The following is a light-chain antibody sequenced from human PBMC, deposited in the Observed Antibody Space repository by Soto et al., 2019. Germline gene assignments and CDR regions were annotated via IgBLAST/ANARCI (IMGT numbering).Light chain of an antibody. CDR2: WTS. CDR1: QTILYSYNNKNH. V-gene: IGKV4-1*01. CDR3: QQYYSYTWT. J-gene: IGKJ1*01. Sequence: DILLTDSPSSLAVSLGQRATINHTPSQTILYSYNNKNHLAWYQQKAGQAPKLLIYWTSTRETGVPDRFSGSGSGTDFTLTISSLQPEDVAVYYCQQYYSYTWTFGQGTKVDNK.